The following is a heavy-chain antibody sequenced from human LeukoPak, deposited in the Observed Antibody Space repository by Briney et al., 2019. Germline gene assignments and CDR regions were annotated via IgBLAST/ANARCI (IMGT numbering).Heavy chain of an antibody. CDR1: GFTFSNYG. CDR2: ISYDGSNK. Sequence: PGGSLRLSCVASGFTFSNYGMHWVRQAPGKGLEWVAVISYDGSNKYYADSVKGRFTISRDSSKNTLYLQMNSLRAEDTAMYYCTRDLHYHDSSGYTPWNFDLWGRGTLVTVSS. D-gene: IGHD3-22*01. J-gene: IGHJ2*01. CDR3: TRDLHYHDSSGYTPWNFDL. V-gene: IGHV3-30*03.